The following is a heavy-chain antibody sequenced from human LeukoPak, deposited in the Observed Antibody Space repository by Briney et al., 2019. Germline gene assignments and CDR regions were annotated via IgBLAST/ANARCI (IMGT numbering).Heavy chain of an antibody. V-gene: IGHV3-23*01. Sequence: PGASLRLSCAASGFTSSSNAMGWVRQAPGKGLEWVSAISPGGSPYYADSVKGRFTISRDNSKNTLYLQMNSLRAEDTALYYCVKRELYIVATTWGQGTLVTVSS. CDR2: ISPGGSP. CDR3: VKRELYIVATT. J-gene: IGHJ5*02. CDR1: GFTSSSNA. D-gene: IGHD5-12*01.